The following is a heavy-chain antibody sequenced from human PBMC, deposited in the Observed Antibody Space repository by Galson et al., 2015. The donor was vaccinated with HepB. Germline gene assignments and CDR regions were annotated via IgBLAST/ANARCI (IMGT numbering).Heavy chain of an antibody. V-gene: IGHV4-59*01. J-gene: IGHJ5*02. Sequence: SETLSLTCTVSAGSISGYYWSWIRQPPGKGLEWIGYIYYRGDTNYNPSLKSRVTMSLDTSKNQFSLKLTSVSAADTAVYYCARATSSGGHGLFWFDPWGQGTLVTVSS. CDR3: ARATSSGGHGLFWFDP. D-gene: IGHD4-23*01. CDR2: IYYRGDT. CDR1: AGSISGYY.